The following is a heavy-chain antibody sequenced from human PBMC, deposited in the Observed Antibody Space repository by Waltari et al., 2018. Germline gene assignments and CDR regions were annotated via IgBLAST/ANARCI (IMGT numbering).Heavy chain of an antibody. CDR2: IKEDGSEI. D-gene: IGHD6-19*01. Sequence: DVRLVESGGGLVKPGGSLRLSCSTSGFAFSKNWMSWVRQAPGKGLEWVANIKEDGSEIYYVDSVKGRFTLSRDNTKNSLFLQMNSLKPDDTAVYYCAASTAWYGTYFDYWGQGSLVTVA. CDR3: AASTAWYGTYFDY. J-gene: IGHJ4*02. V-gene: IGHV3-7*03. CDR1: GFAFSKNW.